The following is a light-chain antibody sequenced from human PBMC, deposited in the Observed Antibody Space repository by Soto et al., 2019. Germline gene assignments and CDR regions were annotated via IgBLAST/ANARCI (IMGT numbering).Light chain of an antibody. J-gene: IGLJ1*01. V-gene: IGLV2-14*01. Sequence: QSALTQPASVSGSPGQSITISCTGTTSDVGGYNYVSWYHQHPGKVPKLLIHEVSNRPSGVSNRFSGSKSGNTASLTISGLQAEDEADYYCLSKTSSISYVFGTGTKVTVL. CDR3: LSKTSSISYV. CDR1: TSDVGGYNY. CDR2: EVS.